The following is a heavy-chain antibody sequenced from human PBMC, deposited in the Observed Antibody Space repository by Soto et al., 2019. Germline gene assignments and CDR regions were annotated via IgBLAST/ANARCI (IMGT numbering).Heavy chain of an antibody. V-gene: IGHV3-33*01. CDR2: IWYDGSNK. D-gene: IGHD1-1*01. Sequence: GGSLRLSCAASGFTFSSYGMHWVRQAPGKGLEWVAVIWYDGSNKYYADSVKGRFTISRDNSKNTLYLQMNSLRAEDTAVYYCAREIEGPSGGMDVWGQGTTVTVSS. CDR1: GFTFSSYG. J-gene: IGHJ6*02. CDR3: AREIEGPSGGMDV.